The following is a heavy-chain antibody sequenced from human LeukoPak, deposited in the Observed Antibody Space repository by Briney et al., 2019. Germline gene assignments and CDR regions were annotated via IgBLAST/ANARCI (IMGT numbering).Heavy chain of an antibody. CDR1: GLTSSSYS. CDR2: ISSASSYI. V-gene: IGHV3-21*01. Sequence: GGSLRLSCAASGLTSSSYSIHSVRQAPGKGLEWVSSISSASSYIYYADSVKGRFTISRDNAKNSPYLQMISLRAEDTPVYYCASNKLWVLFHCVQWGRGTLVTVSS. J-gene: IGHJ4*02. D-gene: IGHD1-1*01. CDR3: ASNKLWVLFHCVQ.